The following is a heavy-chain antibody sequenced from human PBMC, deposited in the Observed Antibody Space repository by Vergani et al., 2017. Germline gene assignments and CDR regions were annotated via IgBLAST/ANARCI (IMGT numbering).Heavy chain of an antibody. V-gene: IGHV1-18*01. CDR3: ATVGRDGYNYEGDYFDY. J-gene: IGHJ4*02. CDR2: ISAYNGNT. CDR1: GYTFTSYG. Sequence: QVQLVQSGAEVKKPGASVKVSCKASGYTFTSYGISWVRQAPGQGLEWMGWISAYNGNTNYAQKFQGRVTMTEDTSTDTAYMELSSLRSEDTAVYYCATVGRDGYNYEGDYFDYWGQGTLVTVSS. D-gene: IGHD5-24*01.